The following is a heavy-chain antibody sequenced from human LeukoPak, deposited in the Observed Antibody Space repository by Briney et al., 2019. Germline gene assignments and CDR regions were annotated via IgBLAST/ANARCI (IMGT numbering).Heavy chain of an antibody. J-gene: IGHJ3*02. CDR3: AKERLRCSSTSCYPDAFDI. Sequence: GGSLRLSCAAPGFTVSSNYMSWVRQAPGKGLEWVSVIYSGGSTYYADSVKGRFTISRDNSKNTLYLQMNSLRAEDTAVYYCAKERLRCSSTSCYPDAFDIWGQGTMVTVSP. CDR1: GFTVSSNY. CDR2: IYSGGST. D-gene: IGHD2-2*01. V-gene: IGHV3-53*01.